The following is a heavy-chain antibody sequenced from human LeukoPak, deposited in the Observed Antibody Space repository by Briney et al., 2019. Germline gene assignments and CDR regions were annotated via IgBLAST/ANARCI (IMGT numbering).Heavy chain of an antibody. CDR3: AGWTYDTSGYRLDY. CDR1: GGSISSYY. V-gene: IGHV4-59*01. D-gene: IGHD3-22*01. Sequence: SETLSLTCTVSGGSISSYYWSWIRQPSGKTLEWIGYISYSGSTNYNPSLKSRVTVSVDTSKTQFSLKLNSVTAADTAMYYCAGWTYDTSGYRLDYWGQGTLVTVSS. CDR2: ISYSGST. J-gene: IGHJ4*02.